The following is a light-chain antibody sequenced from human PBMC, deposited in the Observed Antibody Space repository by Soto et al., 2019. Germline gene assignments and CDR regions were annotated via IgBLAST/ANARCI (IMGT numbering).Light chain of an antibody. J-gene: IGKJ2*01. CDR2: GAS. CDR1: QRIDNF. CDR3: QQRYKTSLSS. V-gene: IGKV1-39*01. Sequence: DIQMTQSPSFLSASVGDRVTITCRASQRIDNFLNWYQQKPGKAPKLLTYGASSLQSGVPSRFSGSGSGTDFTLTITSLQPEDSATYHCQQRYKTSLSSFGQGTKVEIK.